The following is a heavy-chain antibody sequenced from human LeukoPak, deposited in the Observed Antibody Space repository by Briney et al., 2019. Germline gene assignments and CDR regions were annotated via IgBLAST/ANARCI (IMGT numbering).Heavy chain of an antibody. V-gene: IGHV3-48*03. CDR3: SSLCMAWLDY. J-gene: IGHJ4*02. D-gene: IGHD2-8*01. Sequence: GGSLRLSCAASGFTFSSYEMNWVRQAPGKGLEWVSYISSSGSTIYYADSVKGRFTVSRDNAKNSLYLQMNSLRAEDTAVYYCSSLCMAWLDYWGQGTLVTVSS. CDR2: ISSSGSTI. CDR1: GFTFSSYE.